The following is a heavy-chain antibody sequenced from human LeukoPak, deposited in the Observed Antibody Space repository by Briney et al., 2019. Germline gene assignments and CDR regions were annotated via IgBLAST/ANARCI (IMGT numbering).Heavy chain of an antibody. D-gene: IGHD6-13*01. CDR3: AKGLPHSVRWYYFDY. CDR1: GFTFSSYA. CDR2: ISYDGSNK. Sequence: GRSLRLSCAASGFTFSSYAMHWVRQAPGKRLEWVAVISYDGSNKYYADSVKGRFTISRDNSKNTLYLQMNSLRAEDTAVYYCAKGLPHSVRWYYFDYWGQGTLVTVSS. J-gene: IGHJ4*02. V-gene: IGHV3-30-3*01.